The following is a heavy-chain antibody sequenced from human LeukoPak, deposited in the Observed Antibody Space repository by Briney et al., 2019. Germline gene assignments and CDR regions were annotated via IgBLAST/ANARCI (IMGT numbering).Heavy chain of an antibody. V-gene: IGHV4-39*07. J-gene: IGHJ4*02. CDR3: ASLLVPGYFDY. D-gene: IGHD2-8*02. Sequence: PSETLSLTCTVSGGSISSNSYYWGWIRQSPGKGLEWIGNIYYSGNTYYSPSLKSRLTILVDTSKNQFSLKLSSVTAADTAVYYCASLLVPGYFDYWGRGILVTVSS. CDR1: GGSISSNSYY. CDR2: IYYSGNT.